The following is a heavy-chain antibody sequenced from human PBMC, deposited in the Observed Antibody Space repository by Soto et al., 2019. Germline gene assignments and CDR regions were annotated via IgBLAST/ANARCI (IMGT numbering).Heavy chain of an antibody. Sequence: SETLSLTCSVSGDSISSNYWSWIRQPPWKGLEWIGYIYYSGSTNYNPSLKSRVTISVDTSKNQFSLKLSSVTAADTAVYYCAREIMPLTNDWSFALWGRGTLVTVSS. D-gene: IGHD2-8*01. CDR1: GDSISSNY. CDR3: AREIMPLTNDWSFAL. V-gene: IGHV4-59*01. J-gene: IGHJ2*01. CDR2: IYYSGST.